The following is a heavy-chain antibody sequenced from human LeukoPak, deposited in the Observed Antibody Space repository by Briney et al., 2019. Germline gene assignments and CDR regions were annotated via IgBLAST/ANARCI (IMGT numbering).Heavy chain of an antibody. V-gene: IGHV3-23*01. Sequence: GGSLRLSCAASRFTFSSYAMSWDRQPPGKGLEWVSAISGSGGSTYYADSVKGRFTISRDTSKNTLYLQMNSLRAEDTAVYYCAKVFNTGYSYGPDFDYWGQGTLVTVSS. CDR2: ISGSGGST. J-gene: IGHJ4*02. CDR3: AKVFNTGYSYGPDFDY. CDR1: RFTFSSYA. D-gene: IGHD5-18*01.